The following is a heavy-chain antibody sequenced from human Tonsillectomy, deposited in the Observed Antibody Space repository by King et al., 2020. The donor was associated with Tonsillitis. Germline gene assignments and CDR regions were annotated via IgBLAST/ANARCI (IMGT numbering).Heavy chain of an antibody. Sequence: VQLVESGAEVKKPGESLRISCKDSGYTFNTYWIAWVRQMPGKGLEWMGIINPGDSDTKYSPSFQGQVIISVDRSINTAYLQWSSLKASDTAIYYCARRLMPAGADRGGWFDPWGQGTLVTVSS. CDR1: GYTFNTYW. J-gene: IGHJ5*02. CDR3: ARRLMPAGADRGGWFDP. CDR2: INPGDSDT. V-gene: IGHV5-51*01. D-gene: IGHD1-26*01.